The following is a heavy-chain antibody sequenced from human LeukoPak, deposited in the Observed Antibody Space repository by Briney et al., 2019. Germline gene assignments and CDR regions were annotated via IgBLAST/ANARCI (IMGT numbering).Heavy chain of an antibody. Sequence: PSETLSLTCAVYGGSFSGYYWSWIRQPPGKGLEWIGEINHSGSTNYNPSLKSRVTISVDTSKNQFSLKLSSVTAADTAVYYCARVWFGYFFQWGQGALVTVSS. CDR1: GGSFSGYY. CDR2: INHSGST. D-gene: IGHD3-10*01. V-gene: IGHV4-34*01. J-gene: IGHJ4*02. CDR3: ARVWFGYFFQ.